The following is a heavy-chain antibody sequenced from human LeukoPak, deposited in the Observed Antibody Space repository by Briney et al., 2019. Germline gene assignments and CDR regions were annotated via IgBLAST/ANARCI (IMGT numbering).Heavy chain of an antibody. CDR3: TTDPQYYDILTGSPYGMDV. D-gene: IGHD3-9*01. J-gene: IGHJ6*02. CDR2: IKSKTDGGTT. V-gene: IGHV3-15*01. CDR1: GFTLCNAR. Sequence: GGSLRLSCAASGFTLCNARMSRVRPAPGKGPERVGRIKSKTDGGTTDYAAPVKGRFTISRDDSKNTLYLQMNSLKTEDTAVYDCTTDPQYYDILTGSPYGMDVWGQGTTVTVSS.